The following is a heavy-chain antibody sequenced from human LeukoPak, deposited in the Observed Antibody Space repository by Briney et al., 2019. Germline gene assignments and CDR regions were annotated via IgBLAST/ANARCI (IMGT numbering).Heavy chain of an antibody. Sequence: ASVKVSCKTSGYTFTDYYMHWVRQAPGQGREWMGWINPNSGGTNYAQKFQGRVTMTRDTSISTAYMELSRLRSDDTAVYYCAINSGYDWGIDYWGQGTLVTVSS. CDR1: GYTFTDYY. CDR3: AINSGYDWGIDY. D-gene: IGHD5-12*01. J-gene: IGHJ4*02. CDR2: INPNSGGT. V-gene: IGHV1-2*02.